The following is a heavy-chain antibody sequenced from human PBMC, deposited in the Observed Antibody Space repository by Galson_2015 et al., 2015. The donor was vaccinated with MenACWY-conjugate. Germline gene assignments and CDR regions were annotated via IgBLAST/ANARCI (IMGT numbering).Heavy chain of an antibody. D-gene: IGHD2-15*01. V-gene: IGHV3-74*01. CDR3: SRSDARGSDRKNCYMDI. J-gene: IGHJ6*03. CDR2: VNSDGSGT. CDR1: GFTFSGYW. Sequence: SLRLSCAASGFTFSGYWMHWVRHAPGKGLVWVSRVNSDGSGTGNADSAKVRFTISSDSAKSMLILHLKSLKVEDTAVYYCSRSDARGSDRKNCYMDIWGRGTAVTVSS.